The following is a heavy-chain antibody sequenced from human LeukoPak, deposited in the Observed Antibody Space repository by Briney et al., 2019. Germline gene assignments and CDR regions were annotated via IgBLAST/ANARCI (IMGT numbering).Heavy chain of an antibody. CDR2: ISSSSTYK. J-gene: IGHJ1*01. V-gene: IGHV3-21*01. Sequence: PGESLRLSCAASGFTFSTYSMNWVRQAPGKGLEGVASISSSSTYKYYADSVKGRFIISRDNAKNSLYLQVNTLRAEDTAVYYCARDLTAVTTAYFQHWGQGTLVTVSS. CDR1: GFTFSTYS. CDR3: ARDLTAVTTAYFQH. D-gene: IGHD4-17*01.